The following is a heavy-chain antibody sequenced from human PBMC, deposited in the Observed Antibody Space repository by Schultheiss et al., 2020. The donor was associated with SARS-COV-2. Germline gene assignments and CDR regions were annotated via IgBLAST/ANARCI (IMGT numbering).Heavy chain of an antibody. CDR1: GYTFTSYD. CDR2: MNPNSGNT. V-gene: IGHV1-8*01. Sequence: ASVKVSCKASGYTFTSYDINWVRQATGQGLEWMGWMNPNSGNTGYAQKLQGRVTMTTDTSTSTAYMELRSLRSDDTAVYYCARDSSLYGMDVWGQGTTVTVSS. CDR3: ARDSSLYGMDV. J-gene: IGHJ6*02.